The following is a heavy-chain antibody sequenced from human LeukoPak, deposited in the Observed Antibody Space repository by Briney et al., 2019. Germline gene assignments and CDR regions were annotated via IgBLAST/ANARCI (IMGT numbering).Heavy chain of an antibody. D-gene: IGHD5-24*01. V-gene: IGHV1-46*01. Sequence: GASVKVSCKASGYTFTSYGISWVRQAPGQGLEWMGIINPSGGSTSYAQKFQGRVTMTRDTSTSTVYMELSSLRSEDTAVYYCARDHVEMATKPFDYWGQGTLVTVSS. CDR3: ARDHVEMATKPFDY. J-gene: IGHJ4*02. CDR2: INPSGGST. CDR1: GYTFTSYG.